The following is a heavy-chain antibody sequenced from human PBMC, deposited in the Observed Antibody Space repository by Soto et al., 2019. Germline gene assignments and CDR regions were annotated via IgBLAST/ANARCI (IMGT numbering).Heavy chain of an antibody. J-gene: IGHJ6*02. CDR2: ISGSSDYI. CDR3: ARDHRFCSGTSCRPYYYYFGMDV. Sequence: LRLSCVASGFTFNSYSMNWVRQAPGKGLEWVSAISGSSDYIYYEDSVKGRFTISRDNAKNSLYLQMNSLRTEDTALYYCARDHRFCSGTSCRPYYYYFGMDVWGQGTTVTVSS. D-gene: IGHD2-2*01. CDR1: GFTFNSYS. V-gene: IGHV3-21*06.